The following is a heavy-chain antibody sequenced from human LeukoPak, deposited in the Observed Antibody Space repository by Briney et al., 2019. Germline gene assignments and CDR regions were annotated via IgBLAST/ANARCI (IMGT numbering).Heavy chain of an antibody. CDR3: ARTATVTTDYYGMDV. J-gene: IGHJ6*02. CDR2: ISGSGGST. Sequence: GGSLRLSCAASGFTFSSYAMSWVRQAPGKGLEWVSAISGSGGSTYYADSVKGRFTISRDNSKNTLYLQMNSLRAEDTAVYYCARTATVTTDYYGMDVWGQGTTVTVSS. CDR1: GFTFSSYA. D-gene: IGHD4-17*01. V-gene: IGHV3-23*01.